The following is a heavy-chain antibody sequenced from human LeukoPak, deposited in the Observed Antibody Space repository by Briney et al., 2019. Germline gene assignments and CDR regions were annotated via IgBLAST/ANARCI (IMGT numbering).Heavy chain of an antibody. D-gene: IGHD2-2*01. CDR1: GFTFSSYA. CDR3: AKGDQLLPLFDY. J-gene: IGHJ4*02. CDR2: ISGSGGST. V-gene: IGHV3-23*01. Sequence: GALRLSCAASGFTFSSYAMSWVRQAPGKGLEWVSAISGSGGSTYYADSVKGRFTISRDNSKNTLYLQMNSLRAEDTAVYYCAKGDQLLPLFDYWGQGTLVTVSS.